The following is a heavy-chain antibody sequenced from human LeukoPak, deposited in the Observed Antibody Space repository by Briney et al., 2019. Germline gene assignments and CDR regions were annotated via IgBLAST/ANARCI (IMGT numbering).Heavy chain of an antibody. D-gene: IGHD4-11*01. CDR1: GYTFTSYG. CDR3: ARGGLPIYYYYMDV. CDR2: IIPIFGTA. J-gene: IGHJ6*03. Sequence: SVKVSCKASGYTFTSYGISWVRQAPGQGLEWMGGIIPIFGTANYAQKFQGRVTITADESTSTAYMELRSLRSDDTAVYFCARGGLPIYYYYMDVWGKGTTVTVSS. V-gene: IGHV1-69*13.